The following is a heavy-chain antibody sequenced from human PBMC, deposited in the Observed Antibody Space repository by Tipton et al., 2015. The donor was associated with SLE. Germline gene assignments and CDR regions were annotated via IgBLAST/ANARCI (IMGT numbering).Heavy chain of an antibody. J-gene: IGHJ6*02. Sequence: SLRLSCAASGFTFSSYAMSWVRQAPGKGLEWVSAISGSGGSTYYADSVKGRFTISRDNSKNTLYLQMNSLRAEDTAVYYCAKGGYYGSGSGYVLDVWRQGTTVAVS. V-gene: IGHV3-23*01. CDR1: GFTFSSYA. D-gene: IGHD3-10*01. CDR2: ISGSGGST. CDR3: AKGGYYGSGSGYVLDV.